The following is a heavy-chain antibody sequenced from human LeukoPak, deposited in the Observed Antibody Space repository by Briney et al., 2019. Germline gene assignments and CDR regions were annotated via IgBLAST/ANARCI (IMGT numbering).Heavy chain of an antibody. Sequence: GGSLRLSCVGSGFTFRSHAMSWVRQAPEKGLEFVSGIYENGGTTYYADSAKGRFSISRDNSKNTLYLQMDSLRGEDTAVYYCAKDFRIGYSAHFDYWGQGALVTVSS. V-gene: IGHV3-23*01. D-gene: IGHD2-21*01. CDR1: GFTFRSHA. CDR3: AKDFRIGYSAHFDY. J-gene: IGHJ4*02. CDR2: IYENGGTT.